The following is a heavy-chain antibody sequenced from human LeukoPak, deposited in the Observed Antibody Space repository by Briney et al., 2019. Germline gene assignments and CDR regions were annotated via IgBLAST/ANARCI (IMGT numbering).Heavy chain of an antibody. V-gene: IGHV5-51*01. CDR1: GYSFTNYW. Sequence: GESLKISCKGSGYSFTNYWIAWVRQMPGKGLEWMGIIYPSDSDTRYSPSFQGQVTISADKSISTAYLQWSSLKASDTAMYYCARLHDSTSYFLWDWRQGTLVTVSS. J-gene: IGHJ4*02. D-gene: IGHD3-22*01. CDR2: IYPSDSDT. CDR3: ARLHDSTSYFLWD.